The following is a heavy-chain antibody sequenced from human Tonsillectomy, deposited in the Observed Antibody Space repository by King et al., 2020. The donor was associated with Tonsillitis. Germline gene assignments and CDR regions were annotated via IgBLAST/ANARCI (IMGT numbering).Heavy chain of an antibody. CDR1: GFSLSTSGVG. J-gene: IGHJ4*02. D-gene: IGHD3-10*01. V-gene: IGHV2-5*01. Sequence: ITLKESGPTLVKPTQTLTLTCTFSGFSLSTSGVGVGWIRQPPGKALEWLPLIYWNDDKRYSPSLKSRLTITKDTSKNQVVLTMTNMEPVDTATYYCAHRSIWFGELSKMKGENFYYWGQGTLVTVSS. CDR3: AHRSIWFGELSKMKGENFYY. CDR2: IYWNDDK.